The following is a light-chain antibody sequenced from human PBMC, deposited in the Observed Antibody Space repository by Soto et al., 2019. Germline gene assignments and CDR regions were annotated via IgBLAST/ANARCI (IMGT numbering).Light chain of an antibody. J-gene: IGKJ4*01. CDR1: QSVSSN. Sequence: EIVMTQSPATLSVSPGERATLSCRASQSVSSNLAWYQQTPGQAPRLLIYGASTRATGIPARFSGSGSGTEFTLTISSLQSEEFAVYYCQQYNKWPLTFGGGNKVEIK. CDR3: QQYNKWPLT. CDR2: GAS. V-gene: IGKV3-15*01.